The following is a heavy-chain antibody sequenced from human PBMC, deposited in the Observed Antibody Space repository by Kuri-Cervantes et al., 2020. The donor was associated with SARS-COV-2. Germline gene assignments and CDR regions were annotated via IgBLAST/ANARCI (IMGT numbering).Heavy chain of an antibody. CDR2: TSADRTKE. Sequence: GESLKISCAASGFTLSGYGIHWVRQAPGKGLEWVTATSADRTKEYYLDSVKGRFAISRDNSKNTVYLQINSLRAEDTAVYYCARDPDTTGYYWYFDLWGRGTLVTVSS. D-gene: IGHD3-22*01. V-gene: IGHV3-33*05. CDR1: GFTLSGYG. J-gene: IGHJ2*01. CDR3: ARDPDTTGYYWYFDL.